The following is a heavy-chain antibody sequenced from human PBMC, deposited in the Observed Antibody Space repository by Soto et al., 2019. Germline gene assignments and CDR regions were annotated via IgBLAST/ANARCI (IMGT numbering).Heavy chain of an antibody. J-gene: IGHJ5*02. D-gene: IGHD3-10*01. CDR3: ARREALVTMVRGVSNWFDP. CDR2: IYYSGST. Sequence: PSETLSLTCTVSGGSISSSSYYWGWIRHPPGKGLEWIGSIYYSGSTYYNPSLKSRVTISVDTSKNQFSLKLSSVTAADTAVYYCARREALVTMVRGVSNWFDPWGQGNLVTVSS. CDR1: GGSISSSSYY. V-gene: IGHV4-39*01.